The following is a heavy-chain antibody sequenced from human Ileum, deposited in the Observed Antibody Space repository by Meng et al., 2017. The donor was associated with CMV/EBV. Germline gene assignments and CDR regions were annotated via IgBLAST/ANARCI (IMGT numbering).Heavy chain of an antibody. J-gene: IGHJ4*01. CDR2: IKQDGSDT. CDR3: ARGFWGIVIIPASTSTWDY. CDR1: GFPFSSHW. D-gene: IGHD2-2*01. V-gene: IGHV3-7*01. Sequence: GESLKISCATPGFPFSSHWRSWVRQAPGKGLEWVANIKQDGSDTYYVASVKGRFTISRDSAKNSLYLLMNSLRAEDTAVYYCARGFWGIVIIPASTSTWDYWGQGTVVTVSS.